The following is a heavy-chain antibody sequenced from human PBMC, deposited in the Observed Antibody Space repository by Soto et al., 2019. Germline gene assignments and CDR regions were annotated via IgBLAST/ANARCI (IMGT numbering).Heavy chain of an antibody. Sequence: SETLSLTCTVSGGSISSGDYYWSWIRQPPGKGLEWIGYIYYSGSTYYNPSLKSRVTISVDTSKNQFSLKLSSVTAADTAVYYCAGQGDSSGYYNYYYYGMDVWGRGTTVPVSS. J-gene: IGHJ6*02. V-gene: IGHV4-30-4*01. CDR2: IYYSGST. D-gene: IGHD3-22*01. CDR1: GGSISSGDYY. CDR3: AGQGDSSGYYNYYYYGMDV.